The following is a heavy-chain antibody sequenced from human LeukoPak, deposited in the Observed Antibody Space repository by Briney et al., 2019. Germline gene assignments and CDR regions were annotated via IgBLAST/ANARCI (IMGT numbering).Heavy chain of an antibody. CDR2: INAGNGNT. CDR3: ARELNYYGSGSYYGEGAFDI. V-gene: IGHV1-3*01. Sequence: ASQKVSCKGSGYTFTSYAMHWVRQAPGQRLEWMGWINAGNGNTKYSQKFQGRVTITRDTSASTAYMELSSLRSEDTAVYYCARELNYYGSGSYYGEGAFDIWGQGTMVTVSS. J-gene: IGHJ3*02. D-gene: IGHD3-10*01. CDR1: GYTFTSYA.